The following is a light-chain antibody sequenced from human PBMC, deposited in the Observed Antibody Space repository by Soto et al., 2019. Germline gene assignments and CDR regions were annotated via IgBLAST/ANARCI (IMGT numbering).Light chain of an antibody. CDR3: SSYTSSSTLVV. V-gene: IGLV2-14*01. CDR2: DVS. J-gene: IGLJ2*01. Sequence: QSVLTQPASVSGSPGQSITIACTGTSSDVGGYNYVSWYQQHQGKAPKLMIYDVSNRPSGVSNRFSGSKSGNTTSLTISGLHAEYEADYYCSSYTSSSTLVVFGGGTKLTVL. CDR1: SSDVGGYNY.